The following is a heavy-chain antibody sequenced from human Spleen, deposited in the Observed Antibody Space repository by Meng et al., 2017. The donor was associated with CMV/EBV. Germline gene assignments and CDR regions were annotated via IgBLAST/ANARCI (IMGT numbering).Heavy chain of an antibody. V-gene: IGHV4-59*01. J-gene: IGHJ6*02. CDR1: GGSMTSYS. Sequence: SETLSLTCTVSGGSMTSYSWSWIRQPPGKGLEWIGYIYYSGNINYNPSLKSRVTISVDKSKNQFSLKLTSVTAADTAVYYCARDRIGYYDILTGDSDLYGMDVWGQGTTVTVSS. CDR2: IYYSGNI. D-gene: IGHD3-9*01. CDR3: ARDRIGYYDILTGDSDLYGMDV.